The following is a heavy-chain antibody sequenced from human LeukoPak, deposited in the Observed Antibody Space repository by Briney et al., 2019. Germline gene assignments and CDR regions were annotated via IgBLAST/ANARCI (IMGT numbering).Heavy chain of an antibody. CDR2: IKSKTDGGTT. CDR3: AKTRTFGGVIVPFDY. Sequence: GGSLRLSCAASGFTFSNAWMNWVRQAPGKGLEWVGRIKSKTDGGTTDYAAPVKGRFTISRDDPKNTLYLQMNSLRAEDTAVYYCAKTRTFGGVIVPFDYWGQGTLVTVSS. V-gene: IGHV3-15*07. CDR1: GFTFSNAW. J-gene: IGHJ4*02. D-gene: IGHD3-16*02.